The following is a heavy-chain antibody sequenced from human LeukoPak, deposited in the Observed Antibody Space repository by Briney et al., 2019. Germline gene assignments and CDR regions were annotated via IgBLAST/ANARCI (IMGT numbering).Heavy chain of an antibody. CDR3: ARGANYFDY. Sequence: GGSLRLSCAASGFTFSNFGMHWVRQAPGKGLEWVANINQDGSEKYYVDSVKGRFTISRDNAKNSLYLQMNSLRAEDTAVYYCARGANYFDYWGQGTLVTVSS. J-gene: IGHJ4*02. CDR2: INQDGSEK. V-gene: IGHV3-7*04. CDR1: GFTFSNFG.